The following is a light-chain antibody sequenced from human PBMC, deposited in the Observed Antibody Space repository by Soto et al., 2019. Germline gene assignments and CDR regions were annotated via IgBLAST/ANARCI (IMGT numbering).Light chain of an antibody. V-gene: IGLV2-11*01. CDR1: SSDVGGYNY. CDR2: DVS. Sequence: QSVLTQPRSVSGSPGQSVTISCTGTSSDVGGYNYVSWYQQHPGKAPKLMIYDVSKRPSGVPDRFSGSKSGNTASLTISGLHAEDDADYYCCSYAGSYTYVFGTGTKLTVL. CDR3: CSYAGSYTYV. J-gene: IGLJ1*01.